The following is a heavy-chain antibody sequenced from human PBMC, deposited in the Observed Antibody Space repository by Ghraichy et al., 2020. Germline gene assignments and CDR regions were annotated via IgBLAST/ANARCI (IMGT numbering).Heavy chain of an antibody. V-gene: IGHV3-9*01. Sequence: GGSLRLSCAASGFTFDDYAMHWVRQVPGKGLEWVSGISWNSGTIGYVDSVKGRFTISRDNAKNSLFLQMNSLRAEDTAVYYCAKDGMATGYYYGLDVWGQGTTVTVS. D-gene: IGHD5-24*01. CDR3: AKDGMATGYYYGLDV. CDR2: ISWNSGTI. J-gene: IGHJ6*02. CDR1: GFTFDDYA.